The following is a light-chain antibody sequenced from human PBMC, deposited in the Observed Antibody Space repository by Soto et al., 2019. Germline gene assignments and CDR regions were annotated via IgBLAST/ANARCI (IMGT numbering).Light chain of an antibody. CDR1: QSVRTY. J-gene: IGKJ5*01. CDR3: QQRNNWPKIT. CDR2: DAS. Sequence: DIAFTDSAASRSRTRWATGTLTCRASQSVRTYLAWYQQKRGQAPRLLMYDASNRASGVPARFSGSGSGTDFTLTISSLEPEDFAVYYCQQRNNWPKITFGQGTRLETK. V-gene: IGKV3-11*01.